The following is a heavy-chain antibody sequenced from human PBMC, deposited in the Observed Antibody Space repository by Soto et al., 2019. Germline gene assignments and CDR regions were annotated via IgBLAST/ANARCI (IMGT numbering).Heavy chain of an antibody. CDR3: ARRALIDY. CDR2: IYSGGST. Sequence: EVQLVESGGGLIQPGGSLRLSCAASGFTVSSNYMSWVRQAPGKGLEWVSVIYSGGSTYYADSAKGRFTISRDNSNNTLYLQMISLSAEDRAVYYCARRALIDYWGQGTLGTVSS. J-gene: IGHJ4*02. V-gene: IGHV3-53*01. CDR1: GFTVSSNY.